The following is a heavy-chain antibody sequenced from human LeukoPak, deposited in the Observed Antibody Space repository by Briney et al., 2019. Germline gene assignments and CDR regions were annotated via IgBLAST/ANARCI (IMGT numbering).Heavy chain of an antibody. CDR2: INAATANR. V-gene: IGHV1-3*01. Sequence: ASVKVSCKASGYIFTKFAIHWVRQAPGQRLEWMGWINAATANRKYSQKIQDRVTITRETSATTVYMELSGLTSEDTAVYYCARVSDDSGWNFDYWGQGTLVTVSS. CDR1: GYIFTKFA. CDR3: ARVSDDSGWNFDY. D-gene: IGHD6-19*01. J-gene: IGHJ4*02.